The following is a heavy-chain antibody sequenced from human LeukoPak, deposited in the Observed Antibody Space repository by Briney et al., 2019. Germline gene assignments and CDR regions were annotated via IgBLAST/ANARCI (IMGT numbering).Heavy chain of an antibody. V-gene: IGHV1-69-2*01. J-gene: IGHJ5*02. D-gene: IGHD3-10*01. CDR2: VDPEDGET. CDR1: GYSFTDYF. Sequence: GASVKESCKASGYSFTDYFMHWVQQAPGKGLEWMGRVDPEDGETIYGEKFQGRVTITADTTTDTAYMELSSLRSEDTAVYYCTTAGKFYYGSGSPSWFDHCGQGTLVTVSS. CDR3: TTAGKFYYGSGSPSWFDH.